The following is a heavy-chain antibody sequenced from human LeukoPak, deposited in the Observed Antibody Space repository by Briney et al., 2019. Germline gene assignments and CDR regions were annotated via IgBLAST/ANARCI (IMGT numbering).Heavy chain of an antibody. D-gene: IGHD3-22*01. V-gene: IGHV3-23*01. CDR2: ISGSGGST. CDR3: AKDQSHDMSYFDY. J-gene: IGHJ4*02. Sequence: GGSLILSCAASGFIFSNYVMSWVRQAPGKGLEWVSAISGSGGSTYYADSVKGRFTISRDNSKNTLYLQMNSLRAEDTAVYYCAKDQSHDMSYFDYWGQGTLVTVSS. CDR1: GFIFSNYV.